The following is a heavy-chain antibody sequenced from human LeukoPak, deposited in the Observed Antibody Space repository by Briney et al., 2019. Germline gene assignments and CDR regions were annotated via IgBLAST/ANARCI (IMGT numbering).Heavy chain of an antibody. CDR1: GGSLSSYY. J-gene: IGHJ5*02. Sequence: SETLSLTCTVSGGSLSSYYWSWIPQPPGKGLEWIGYIYYSGSTTYNPSLKSRVTISVDTSKNQFSLKLSSVTAADTAVYYCARQVRDYDFWSGYNWFDPWGQGTLVTVSS. V-gene: IGHV4-59*08. CDR2: IYYSGST. CDR3: ARQVRDYDFWSGYNWFDP. D-gene: IGHD3-3*01.